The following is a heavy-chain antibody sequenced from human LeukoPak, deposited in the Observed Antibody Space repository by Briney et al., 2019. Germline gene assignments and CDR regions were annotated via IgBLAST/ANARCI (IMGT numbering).Heavy chain of an antibody. CDR3: ARVRWETFIIEDY. J-gene: IGHJ4*02. CDR2: INLKSGGT. CDR1: GFTFSGYY. D-gene: IGHD3-10*01. Sequence: GSVKVSCKASGFTFSGYYMQWVRQAPGQRFEWMGWINLKSGGTLYAEKFEGRVTMTRDTSINTVYMELSSLRSDDTAIYYCARVRWETFIIEDYWGQGTLVTVSS. V-gene: IGHV1-2*02.